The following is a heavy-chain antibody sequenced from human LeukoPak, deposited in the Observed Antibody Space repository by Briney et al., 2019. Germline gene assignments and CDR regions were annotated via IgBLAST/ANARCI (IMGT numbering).Heavy chain of an antibody. J-gene: IGHJ4*02. D-gene: IGHD3-10*01. CDR1: GFSFDDYV. CDR3: AKDIQIRGVIMKYFEH. Sequence: GGSLRLSCTAPGFSFDDYVIHGVRQAPGKGPEGVSGISGNSKSIGYADSVKGRFTISRDNAKNSLYLQMNSLGAEDTALYYCAKDIQIRGVIMKYFEHWGQGTPVTVSS. V-gene: IGHV3-9*01. CDR2: ISGNSKSI.